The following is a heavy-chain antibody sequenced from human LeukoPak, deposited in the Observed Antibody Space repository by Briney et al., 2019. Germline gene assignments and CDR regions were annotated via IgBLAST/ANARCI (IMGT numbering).Heavy chain of an antibody. CDR1: GGSISDYF. Sequence: PSETLSLTCSVSGGSISDYFWGWIRQPPGKGLEWIGHVYYIGKPTCSPSLESRVSISVGTSKNQFSLELTSVTAADTAVYYCARRFRTGDNLHHDAYDVSGQGTVVTVSS. V-gene: IGHV4-59*12. CDR3: ARRFRTGDNLHHDAYDV. D-gene: IGHD3-10*01. J-gene: IGHJ3*01. CDR2: VYYIGKP.